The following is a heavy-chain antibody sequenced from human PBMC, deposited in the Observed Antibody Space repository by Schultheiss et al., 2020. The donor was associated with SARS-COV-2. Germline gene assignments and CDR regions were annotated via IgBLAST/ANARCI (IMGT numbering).Heavy chain of an antibody. CDR1: GGSISSSNW. Sequence: SETLSLTCTVSGGSISSSNWWSWVRQPPGKGLEWIGYIYYSGSTYYNPSLKSRVTISVDTSKNQFSLKLSSVTAADTAVYYCAALRSPDAFDIWGQGTMVTVSS. J-gene: IGHJ3*02. CDR2: IYYSGST. V-gene: IGHV4-4*02. D-gene: IGHD3-3*01. CDR3: AALRSPDAFDI.